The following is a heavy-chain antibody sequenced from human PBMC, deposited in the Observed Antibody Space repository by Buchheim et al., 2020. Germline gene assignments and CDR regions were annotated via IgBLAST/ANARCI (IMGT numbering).Heavy chain of an antibody. CDR3: ARDMVPRDSSGYYYYYGMDV. CDR1: GYTFTGYY. J-gene: IGHJ6*02. V-gene: IGHV1-2*02. CDR2: INPNSGGT. D-gene: IGHD3-22*01. Sequence: QVQLVQSGAEVKKPGASVKVSCKASGYTFTGYYMHWVRQAPGQGLEWMGWINPNSGGTNYAQKFQGRVTMTRDTSISTAYMELSRLRSDDTAVYCCARDMVPRDSSGYYYYYGMDVWGQGTT.